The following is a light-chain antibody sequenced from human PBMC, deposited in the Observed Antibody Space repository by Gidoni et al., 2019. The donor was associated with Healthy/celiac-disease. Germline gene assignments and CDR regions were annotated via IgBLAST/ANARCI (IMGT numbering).Light chain of an antibody. Sequence: SLSPGERATLSCRASQSVSSSYLAWYQQKPGQAPRLLIYGASSRATGIPDRFSGSGSGTDFTLTISRLEPEDFAVYYCQQYGSSPLTFGGXTKVEIK. CDR2: GAS. V-gene: IGKV3-20*01. CDR3: QQYGSSPLT. CDR1: QSVSSSY. J-gene: IGKJ4*01.